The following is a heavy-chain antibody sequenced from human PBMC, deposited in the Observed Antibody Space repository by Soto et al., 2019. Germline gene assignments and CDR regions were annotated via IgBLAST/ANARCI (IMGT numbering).Heavy chain of an antibody. CDR1: GFTFSSYG. J-gene: IGHJ5*02. D-gene: IGHD6-19*01. Sequence: QVQLVESGGGVVQPGRSLRLSCAASGFTFSSYGMHWVRQAPGKGLEWVAVIWYDGSNKYYADSVKGRFTISRDNSKNTLYLQMNSLRAEDTAVYYCARDQSSGWFYNWFDPWGQGTLVTVSS. CDR3: ARDQSSGWFYNWFDP. V-gene: IGHV3-33*01. CDR2: IWYDGSNK.